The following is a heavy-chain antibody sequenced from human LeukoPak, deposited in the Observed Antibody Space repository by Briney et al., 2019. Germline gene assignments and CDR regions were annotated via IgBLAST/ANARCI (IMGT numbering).Heavy chain of an antibody. J-gene: IGHJ4*02. V-gene: IGHV3-7*01. D-gene: IGHD5-24*01. CDR3: AKLIRDVTIYDF. Sequence: GGSLRLSCAPSGFIFRRYWMSWVRQAPGKGLGWVASINQDQSAIFYVDSVKGRFTISRDNTRNFLFLQMNSLRAEDTAFYYCAKLIRDVTIYDFWGPGSLVTVSS. CDR1: GFIFRRYW. CDR2: INQDQSAI.